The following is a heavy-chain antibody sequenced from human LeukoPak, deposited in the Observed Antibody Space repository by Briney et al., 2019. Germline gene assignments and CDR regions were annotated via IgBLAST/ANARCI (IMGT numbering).Heavy chain of an antibody. D-gene: IGHD5-12*01. V-gene: IGHV3-7*01. Sequence: GGSLRLSCAASGFTFSGFSMSWVRQAPGKGLEWVANIKQDESEKFYVDSVKGRFTISRDNAKNSLYLQMNSLRAKDTAVYYCARDPSGSDFDYWGQGTLVTVSS. CDR2: IKQDESEK. CDR3: ARDPSGSDFDY. J-gene: IGHJ4*02. CDR1: GFTFSGFS.